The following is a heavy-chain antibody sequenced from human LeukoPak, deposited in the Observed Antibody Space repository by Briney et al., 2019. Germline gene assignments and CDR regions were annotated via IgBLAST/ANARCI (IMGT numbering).Heavy chain of an antibody. D-gene: IGHD3-10*01. J-gene: IGHJ6*03. CDR3: AREGRLWFGESLTVDYYYYMDV. V-gene: IGHV3-48*01. CDR2: ISSSSSTI. Sequence: GGSLTLSCAASGLTFSSHSRTWARQAPGQGLGWVSYISSSSSTIYYADSVKGRFTISRDNAKNSLYLQMNSLRAEDTAVYYCAREGRLWFGESLTVDYYYYMDVWGKGATGTVSS. CDR1: GLTFSSHS.